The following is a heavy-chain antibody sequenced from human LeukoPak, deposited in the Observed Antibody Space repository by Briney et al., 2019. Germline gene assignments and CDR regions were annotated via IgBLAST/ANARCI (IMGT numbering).Heavy chain of an antibody. D-gene: IGHD6-13*01. Sequence: GGSLRLSCAASGFTFRTYSMNWVRQSPGKGLEWVSHIGGGGTFIYYADSVKGRFTISRDNDKNSVYLQMNSLRAEDTAVYYCARAGRDYSSSWSFDYWGQGTLVTVSS. V-gene: IGHV3-48*01. CDR3: ARAGRDYSSSWSFDY. CDR2: IGGGGTFI. J-gene: IGHJ4*02. CDR1: GFTFRTYS.